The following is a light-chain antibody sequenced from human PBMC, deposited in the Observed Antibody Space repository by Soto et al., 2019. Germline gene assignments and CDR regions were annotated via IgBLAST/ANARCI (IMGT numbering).Light chain of an antibody. CDR2: AAS. CDR1: QSISSY. J-gene: IGKJ1*01. Sequence: DIQMTQSPSSLSASVGDRVTITCRARQSISSYLNWYQQKPGKAHKLLIYAASSLQSGVPSRFSGSGSGPDFNLTISSLKTEDFATYYCQQSYSTPWTFGHGTKVEIK. CDR3: QQSYSTPWT. V-gene: IGKV1-39*01.